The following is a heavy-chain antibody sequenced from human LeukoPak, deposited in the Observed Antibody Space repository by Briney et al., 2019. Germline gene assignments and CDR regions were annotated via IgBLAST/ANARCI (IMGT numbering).Heavy chain of an antibody. CDR3: AKLVGTAMATNWFDP. CDR1: GFTFSSYG. Sequence: PGGSLRLSCAATGFTFSSYGMHWVRQAPGKGLEWVALISYDGINKYYADSVKGRFTISRDNSKNTLYLQMNSLRAEDTAVYYCAKLVGTAMATNWFDPWGQGTLVTVSS. D-gene: IGHD5-18*01. V-gene: IGHV3-30*18. CDR2: ISYDGINK. J-gene: IGHJ5*02.